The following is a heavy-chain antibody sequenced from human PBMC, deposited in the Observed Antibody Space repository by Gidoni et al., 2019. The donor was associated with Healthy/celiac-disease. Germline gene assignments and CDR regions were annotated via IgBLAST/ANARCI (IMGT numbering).Heavy chain of an antibody. Sequence: LVQPGGSLRLSCAASGFTFSSYLMSWVRQAPGKGLEWVANIKQDGSEKYYVDSVKGRFTISRDNAKNAPYLQMNSLRAEDTAVYYCAREKEYWYFDLWGRGTLVTVSS. CDR2: IKQDGSEK. V-gene: IGHV3-7*01. CDR3: AREKEYWYFDL. CDR1: GFTFSSYL. J-gene: IGHJ2*01.